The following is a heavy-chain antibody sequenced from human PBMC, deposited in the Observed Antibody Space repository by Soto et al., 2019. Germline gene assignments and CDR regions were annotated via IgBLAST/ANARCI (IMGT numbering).Heavy chain of an antibody. J-gene: IGHJ5*02. CDR3: ARRVFT. V-gene: IGHV4-31*03. CDR2: IYYSGST. CDR1: GGSIISGGYY. Sequence: QVQLQESGPGLVKPSQTLSLPCTVSGGSIISGGYYWNWIRQHPGKGLEWIGYIYYSGSTYYNPSLKSRVTISVDTSKNQFSLQLSSLTAAHRGVYYCARRVFTWGQGTLVTVSS. D-gene: IGHD2-8*01.